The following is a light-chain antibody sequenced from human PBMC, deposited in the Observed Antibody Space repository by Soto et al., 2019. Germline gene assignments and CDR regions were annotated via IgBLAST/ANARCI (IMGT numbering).Light chain of an antibody. CDR3: QQYNNWRT. CDR2: GAS. J-gene: IGKJ1*01. Sequence: EIVMSQSPATLSVSPGERVTLSCRASQSVSSNLAWYQQKPAQAPRLLIYGASTRATAIPARFSGSGSGTEFTLTISSLQSEDFAVYYCQQYNNWRTFGQGTKVEIK. V-gene: IGKV3-15*01. CDR1: QSVSSN.